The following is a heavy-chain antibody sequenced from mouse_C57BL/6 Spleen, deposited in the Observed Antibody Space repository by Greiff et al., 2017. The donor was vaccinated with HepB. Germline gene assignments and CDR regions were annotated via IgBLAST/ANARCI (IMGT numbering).Heavy chain of an antibody. D-gene: IGHD1-1*01. J-gene: IGHJ2*01. V-gene: IGHV5-17*01. CDR1: GFTFSDYG. Sequence: EVNVVESGGGLVKPGGSLKLSCAASGFTFSDYGMHWVRQAPEKGLEWVAYISSGSSTIYYADTVKGRFTISRDNAKNTLFLQMTSLRSEDTAMYYCARSPYYYGSREYYFDYWGQGTTLTVSS. CDR3: ARSPYYYGSREYYFDY. CDR2: ISSGSSTI.